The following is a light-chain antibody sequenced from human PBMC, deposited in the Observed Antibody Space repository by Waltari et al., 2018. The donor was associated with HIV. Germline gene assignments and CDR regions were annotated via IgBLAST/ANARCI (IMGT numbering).Light chain of an antibody. V-gene: IGKV1-6*01. Sequence: AIQLTQSPSSLSASVGDRVTITCRASQGNRNELGWYQQKPGKAPKLLIYAASSLQSGVPSRFSGSGSGTDFTLTISSLQPEDSATYYCLQDDSYPRTFGQGTKVEIK. CDR1: QGNRNE. CDR2: AAS. CDR3: LQDDSYPRT. J-gene: IGKJ1*01.